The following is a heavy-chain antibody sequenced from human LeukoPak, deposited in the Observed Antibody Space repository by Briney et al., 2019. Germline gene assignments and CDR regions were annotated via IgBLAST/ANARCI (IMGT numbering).Heavy chain of an antibody. J-gene: IGHJ4*02. CDR3: AKEPRGWELRGWGFLDY. CDR2: ISGSGGST. D-gene: IGHD1-26*01. V-gene: IGHV3-23*01. CDR1: GFSFSNYA. Sequence: GGSLRLSCAASGFSFSNYAMSWVRQAPGKGLEWVSDISGSGGSTYYADSVKGRFTISRDNSKNTLYLQMNSLRAEDTAVYYCAKEPRGWELRGWGFLDYWGQGTLVTVSS.